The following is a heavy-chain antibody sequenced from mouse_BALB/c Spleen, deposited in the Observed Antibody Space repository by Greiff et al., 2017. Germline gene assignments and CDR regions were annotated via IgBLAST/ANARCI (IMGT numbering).Heavy chain of an antibody. CDR1: GYSITSGYY. CDR2: ISYDGSN. V-gene: IGHV3-6*02. J-gene: IGHJ2*01. D-gene: IGHD1-1*01. Sequence: QLKESGPGLVKPSQSLSLTCSVTGYSITSGYYWNWIRQFPGNKLEWMGYISYDGSNNYNPSLKNRISITRDTSKNQFFLKLNSVTTEDTATYYCARGGITLDYWGQGTTLTVSS. CDR3: ARGGITLDY.